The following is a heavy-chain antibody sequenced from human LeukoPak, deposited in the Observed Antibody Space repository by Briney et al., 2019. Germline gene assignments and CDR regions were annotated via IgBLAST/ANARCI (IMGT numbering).Heavy chain of an antibody. D-gene: IGHD1-26*01. Sequence: GGSLRLSCAASGFTFSYYYMNWIRQAPGKGLEWVSYISSSGSTIYYADSVKGRFTISRDNAKNSLYLQMNSLRAEDTAVYYCAKDHGSYYADGMDVWGQGTTVTVSS. CDR3: AKDHGSYYADGMDV. J-gene: IGHJ6*02. CDR1: GFTFSYYY. V-gene: IGHV3-11*04. CDR2: ISSSGSTI.